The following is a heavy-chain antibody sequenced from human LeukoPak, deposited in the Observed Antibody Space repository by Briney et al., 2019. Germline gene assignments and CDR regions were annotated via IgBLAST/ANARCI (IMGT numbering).Heavy chain of an antibody. CDR3: ARGSDDFWSGYYNNYYYYYMDV. J-gene: IGHJ6*03. CDR1: GGSFSGYY. Sequence: SETLSLTCAVYGGSFSGYYWSWIRQPPGKGLERIGEINHSGSTNYNPSLKSRVTISVDTSKNQFSLKLSSVTAADTAVYYCARGSDDFWSGYYNNYYYYYMDVWGKGTTVTVSS. D-gene: IGHD3-3*01. V-gene: IGHV4-34*01. CDR2: INHSGST.